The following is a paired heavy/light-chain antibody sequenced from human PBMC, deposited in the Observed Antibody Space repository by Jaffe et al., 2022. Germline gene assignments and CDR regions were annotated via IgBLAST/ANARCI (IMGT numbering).Light chain of an antibody. V-gene: IGKV3-20*01. CDR2: GAS. Sequence: EIVLTQSPGTLSLSPGERATLSCRASQSVSSSYLAWYQQKPGQAPRLLIYGASSRATGIPDRFSGSGSGTDFTLTISRLEPEDFAVYYCQQYGSSPRTFGQGTRLEIK. J-gene: IGKJ5*01. CDR3: QQYGSSPRT. CDR1: QSVSSSY.
Heavy chain of an antibody. Sequence: QVQLQESGPGLVKPSGTLSLTCAVSGGSISSSNWWSWVRQPPGKGLEWIGEIYHSGSTNYNPSLKSRVTISVDKSKNQFSLKLSSVTAADTAVYYCARVPVPKYCSSTSCYPHDAFDIWGQGTMVTVSS. CDR2: IYHSGST. CDR3: ARVPVPKYCSSTSCYPHDAFDI. J-gene: IGHJ3*02. D-gene: IGHD2-2*01. CDR1: GGSISSSNW. V-gene: IGHV4-4*02.